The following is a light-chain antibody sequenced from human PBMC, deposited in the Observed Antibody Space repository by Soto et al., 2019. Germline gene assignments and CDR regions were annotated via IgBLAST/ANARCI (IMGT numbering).Light chain of an antibody. CDR3: QHYNVYPWT. CDR1: QSISAW. Sequence: DIQVTLSPSTLSASVEARVNMTCRASQSISAWLAWYQQKPGKAPRLLIHKASTLEIGVPSRFSGSGSGTEFTLTISSLQPEDFATYCCQHYNVYPWTFGQGTKVDIK. J-gene: IGKJ1*01. CDR2: KAS. V-gene: IGKV1-5*03.